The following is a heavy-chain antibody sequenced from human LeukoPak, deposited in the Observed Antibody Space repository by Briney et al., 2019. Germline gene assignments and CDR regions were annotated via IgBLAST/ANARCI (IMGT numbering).Heavy chain of an antibody. J-gene: IGHJ4*02. CDR2: ISGSGGST. CDR1: GFTLSSYA. V-gene: IGHV3-23*01. CDR3: AKDQDFWSGYYTN. D-gene: IGHD3-3*01. Sequence: GGSLRLSCAASGFTLSSYAMSWVRQAPGKGLEWVSAISGSGGSTYYADSVKGRFTISRDNSKNTLYLQMNSLRAEDTAVYYCAKDQDFWSGYYTNWGQGTLVTVSS.